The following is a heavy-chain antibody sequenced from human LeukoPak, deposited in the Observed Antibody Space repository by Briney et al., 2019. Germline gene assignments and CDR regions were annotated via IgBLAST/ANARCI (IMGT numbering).Heavy chain of an antibody. CDR3: ATDQRYAFDY. CDR1: GFTFINTW. D-gene: IGHD3-9*01. Sequence: PGGSLRLSCAASGFTFINTWMNWVRQAPGKGLEWISNIRTTAEGAKYAYYADSVKGRVTISRDDGKNTLYLHMNSLRDDDTAVYYCATDQRYAFDYWGQGILVTVSS. V-gene: IGHV3-48*02. J-gene: IGHJ4*02. CDR2: IRTTAEGAKYA.